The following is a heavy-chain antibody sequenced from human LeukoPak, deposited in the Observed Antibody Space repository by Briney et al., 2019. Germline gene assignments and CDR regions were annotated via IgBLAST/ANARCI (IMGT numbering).Heavy chain of an antibody. CDR1: GYTFTGYY. CDR2: INPNSGGT. J-gene: IGHJ5*02. V-gene: IGHV1-2*02. Sequence: ASVKVSCKASGYTFTGYYMHWVRQAPGQGLEWMGWINPNSGGTNYAQKFQGRVTMTRDTSNSTAYMELSRLRSDDTAVYYCARDLADSSGYYYGYRNWFDPWGQGTLVTVSS. CDR3: ARDLADSSGYYYGYRNWFDP. D-gene: IGHD3-22*01.